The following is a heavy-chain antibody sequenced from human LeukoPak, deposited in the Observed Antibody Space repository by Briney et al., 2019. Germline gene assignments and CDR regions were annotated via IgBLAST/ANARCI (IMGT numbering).Heavy chain of an antibody. V-gene: IGHV1-2*02. CDR1: GYTFTGYY. J-gene: IGHJ6*02. CDR2: INPNSGGT. D-gene: IGHD3-3*01. CDR3: ARGPLSPYDFWSGYYRSAYYYGMDV. Sequence: ASVKVSCKASGYTFTGYYMHWVRQAPGQGLEWMGWINPNSGGTNYAQKFQGRVTMTRDTSISTAYMELSRLRSDDTAVYYCARGPLSPYDFWSGYYRSAYYYGMDVWGQGTTVTVSS.